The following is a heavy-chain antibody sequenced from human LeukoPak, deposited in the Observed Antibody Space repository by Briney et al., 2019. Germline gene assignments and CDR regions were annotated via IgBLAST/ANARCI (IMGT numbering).Heavy chain of an antibody. CDR3: ARAPRDSSSSNYMRRFDY. V-gene: IGHV4-38-2*01. J-gene: IGHJ4*02. Sequence: PSETLSLTCAASGYSISSDNYWVWIRQPPGQGLEWTGGIYHSGSTYYNPSLKSRVTMSVDTSKNQFSLKLSSVTAADTAVYYCARAPRDSSSSNYMRRFDYWGQGTLATVSS. D-gene: IGHD3-22*01. CDR1: GYSISSDNY. CDR2: IYHSGST.